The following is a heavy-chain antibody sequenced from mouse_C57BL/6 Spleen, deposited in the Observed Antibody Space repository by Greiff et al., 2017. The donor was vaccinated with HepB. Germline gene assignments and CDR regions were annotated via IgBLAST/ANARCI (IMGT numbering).Heavy chain of an antibody. CDR1: GFNIKDDY. CDR2: IDPENGDT. V-gene: IGHV14-4*01. CDR3: TSHYGNYAWFAY. Sequence: VQLKQSGAELVRPGASVKLSCTASGFNIKDDYMHWVKQRPEQGLEWIGWIDPENGDTEYASKFQGKATITADTSSNTAYLQLSSLTSEDTAVYYCTSHYGNYAWFAYWGQGTLVTVSA. J-gene: IGHJ3*01. D-gene: IGHD2-1*01.